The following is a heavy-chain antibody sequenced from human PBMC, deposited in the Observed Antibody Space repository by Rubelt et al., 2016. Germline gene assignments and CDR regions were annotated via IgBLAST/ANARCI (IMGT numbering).Heavy chain of an antibody. CDR1: GGSISSSSYY. V-gene: IGHV4-39*07. D-gene: IGHD4-11*01. J-gene: IGHJ4*02. CDR3: ARGEWDYNFDY. CDR2: IYYSGST. Sequence: QLQLQESGPGLVKPSETLSLTCTVSGGSISSSSYYWGWIRQPPGKGLEWIGSIYYSGSTYYNPSLKSRVTISVDTSKNQFSLKLSSVTAADTAVYYCARGEWDYNFDYWGQGTLVTVSS.